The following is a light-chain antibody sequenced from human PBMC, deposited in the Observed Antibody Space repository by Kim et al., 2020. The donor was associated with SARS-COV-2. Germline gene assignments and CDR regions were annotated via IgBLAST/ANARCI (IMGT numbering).Light chain of an antibody. CDR2: DNN. J-gene: IGLJ2*01. Sequence: QSVLTQPPSVSAAPGQKVTISCSGSSSNIGNNYVSWYQQLPGTAPKLLIYDNNKRPSGIPDRFSGSKSGTSATLGITGLQTGDGADYYCGTWDSSLSAVVFGGGTQLTVL. CDR1: SSNIGNNY. CDR3: GTWDSSLSAVV. V-gene: IGLV1-51*01.